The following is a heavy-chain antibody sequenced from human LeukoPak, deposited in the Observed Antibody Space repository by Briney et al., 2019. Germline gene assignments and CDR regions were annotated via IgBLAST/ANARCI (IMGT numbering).Heavy chain of an antibody. Sequence: SETLSLTCTVSGGSISSYYWSWIRQPPGKGLEWIGYIYYSGSTNYNPSLRSRVTISVDTSKNQFSLKLSSVAAADTAVYYCARVDAWFGELFSWYFDLWGRGTLVTVSS. CDR3: ARVDAWFGELFSWYFDL. J-gene: IGHJ2*01. CDR1: GGSISSYY. D-gene: IGHD3-10*01. CDR2: IYYSGST. V-gene: IGHV4-59*01.